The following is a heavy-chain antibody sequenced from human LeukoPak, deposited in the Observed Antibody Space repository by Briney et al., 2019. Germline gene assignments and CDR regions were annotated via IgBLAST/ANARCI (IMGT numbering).Heavy chain of an antibody. V-gene: IGHV3-30*04. CDR1: GFTFSSYA. D-gene: IGHD6-13*01. CDR2: ISYDGSNK. J-gene: IGHJ4*02. CDR3: AIAPLAAAGLFFDY. Sequence: PGGSLRLSCVASGFTFSSYAMHWVRQAPGKGLEWVAVISYDGSNKYYADSVKGRFTISRDNPKNALYLQMNSLRAEDTAVYYCAIAPLAAAGLFFDYWGQGTLVTVSS.